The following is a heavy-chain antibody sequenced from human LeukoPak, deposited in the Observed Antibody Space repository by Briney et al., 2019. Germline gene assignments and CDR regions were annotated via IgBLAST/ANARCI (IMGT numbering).Heavy chain of an antibody. CDR1: GFTFSNYG. J-gene: IGHJ4*02. Sequence: PGGSLRLSCAASGFTFSNYGMHWVRQAPGKGLEWVAVMSDDGSYKYYADSVKGRFTISRDNSKNTLYLQMNSLRTEDTALYYCAKGEATIKITFDYWGQGTLVTVSS. CDR3: AKGEATIKITFDY. CDR2: MSDDGSYK. V-gene: IGHV3-30*18. D-gene: IGHD1-14*01.